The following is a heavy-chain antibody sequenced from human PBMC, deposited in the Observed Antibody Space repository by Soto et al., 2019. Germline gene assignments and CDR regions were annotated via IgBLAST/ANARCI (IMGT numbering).Heavy chain of an antibody. CDR1: GFSFGSYG. V-gene: IGHV3-33*01. D-gene: IGHD6-25*01. CDR2: IWYDGGNK. CDR3: ARAVYEIAAHYFGMDV. J-gene: IGHJ6*02. Sequence: QVQLVESGGGAVQPGRSLRLSCAASGFSFGSYGMYWVRQAPGKGLEWVAVIWYDGGNKEYADSVRGRFTVSRDNSNNTLYVQMNSLRAEDTAVYYCARAVYEIAAHYFGMDVWGQGTTVTVSS.